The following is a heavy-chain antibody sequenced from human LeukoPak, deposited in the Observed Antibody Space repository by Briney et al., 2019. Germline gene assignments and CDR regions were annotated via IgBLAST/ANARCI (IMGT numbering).Heavy chain of an antibody. CDR3: ARSSDYDSSGYYLYYFDY. J-gene: IGHJ4*02. CDR2: INPSGGST. Sequence: GASVKVSCKASGYTFTSYYMHWVRQAPGQGLEWMGIINPSGGSTSYAQKFQGRVTMTRDMSTSTVYMELSSLRSEDTAVYYCARSSDYDSSGYYLYYFDYWGQGTLVTVSS. CDR1: GYTFTSYY. V-gene: IGHV1-46*01. D-gene: IGHD3-22*01.